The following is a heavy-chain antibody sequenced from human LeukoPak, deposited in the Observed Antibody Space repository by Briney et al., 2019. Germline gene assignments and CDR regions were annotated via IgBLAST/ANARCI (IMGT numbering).Heavy chain of an antibody. D-gene: IGHD3-10*01. Sequence: GGSLRLSCAASGFTFSSYSMNWVRQAPGKGLEWVSSISSSSSYIYCADSVKGRFTISRDNAKNSLYLQMNSLRAEDTAVYYCARDSYYYGSGSTDDDAFDIWGQGTMVTVSS. J-gene: IGHJ3*02. CDR3: ARDSYYYGSGSTDDDAFDI. CDR1: GFTFSSYS. V-gene: IGHV3-21*01. CDR2: ISSSSSYI.